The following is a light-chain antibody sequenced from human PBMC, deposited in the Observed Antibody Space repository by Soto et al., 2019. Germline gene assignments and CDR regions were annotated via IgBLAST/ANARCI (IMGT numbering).Light chain of an antibody. J-gene: IGKJ1*01. Sequence: EIVLTQSPGTLSLSPGERATLSCRASQSVSSNYLVCYQQKPGQAPRLLIYGAATRATGIPARFSGSGSGTEFTLTISSLQSEDFAVYSCQQYNNWPPITFGQGTKVDIK. CDR1: QSVSSN. CDR3: QQYNNWPPIT. V-gene: IGKV3-15*01. CDR2: GAA.